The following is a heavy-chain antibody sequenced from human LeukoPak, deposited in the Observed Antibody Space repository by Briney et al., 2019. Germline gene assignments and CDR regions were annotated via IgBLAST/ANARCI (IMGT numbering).Heavy chain of an antibody. Sequence: SETLSLTCAVYGGSFSGYYWSWIRQPPGKGLEWIGEINHSGSTNYNPSLKSRVTISVDTSKNQFSLKLISVTAADTAVYYCAREDGHNQRGFDYWGQGTLVTVSS. J-gene: IGHJ4*02. CDR1: GGSFSGYY. CDR2: INHSGST. CDR3: AREDGHNQRGFDY. D-gene: IGHD5-24*01. V-gene: IGHV4-34*01.